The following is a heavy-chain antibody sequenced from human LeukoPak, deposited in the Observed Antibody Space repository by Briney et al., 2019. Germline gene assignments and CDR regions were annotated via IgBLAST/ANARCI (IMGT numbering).Heavy chain of an antibody. Sequence: GGSLRLSCAASGFTFSSYGMSWVRQAPGKGLEWVSAISGSGGSTYYADSVKGRFTISRDNSKNTLYLQMNSLRAEDTAVYYCAKDGRYFDYYMDVWGKGTTVTISS. CDR2: ISGSGGST. CDR1: GFTFSSYG. V-gene: IGHV3-23*01. J-gene: IGHJ6*03. CDR3: AKDGRYFDYYMDV. D-gene: IGHD3-9*01.